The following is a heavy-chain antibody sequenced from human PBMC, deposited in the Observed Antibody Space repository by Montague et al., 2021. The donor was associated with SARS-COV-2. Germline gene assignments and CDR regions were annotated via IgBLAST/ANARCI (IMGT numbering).Heavy chain of an antibody. Sequence: SETLSLTCEVSGGSISSYYWSWIRQSPGKGLEWIGYVHYTGSTKYNPSLKTRVTLSLDTPKNRFSLKLSSVTAADTAVYYCARMSMHYVDTSNSRRGGLDVWGQGTTVIVSS. J-gene: IGHJ6*02. CDR1: GGSISSYY. D-gene: IGHD3-16*01. CDR3: ARMSMHYVDTSNSRRGGLDV. V-gene: IGHV4-59*01. CDR2: VHYTGST.